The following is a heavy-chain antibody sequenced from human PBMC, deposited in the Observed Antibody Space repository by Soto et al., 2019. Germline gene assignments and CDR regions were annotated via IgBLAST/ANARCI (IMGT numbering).Heavy chain of an antibody. V-gene: IGHV1-69*01. D-gene: IGHD6-19*01. Sequence: QVQLVQSGAEVKKPGSSVKVSCKASVGTFSSYAISWVRQAPGQGREWMGGIIPIFGTANYAQKFQGRVTITEDDSTITAYMELRSLRSEDTAVYYCARDREGIAVAPSFAYWGQGTLVTVS. CDR1: VGTFSSYA. CDR3: ARDREGIAVAPSFAY. J-gene: IGHJ4*02. CDR2: IIPIFGTA.